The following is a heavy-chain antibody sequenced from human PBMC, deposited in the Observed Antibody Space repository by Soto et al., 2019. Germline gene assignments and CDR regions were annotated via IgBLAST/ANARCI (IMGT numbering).Heavy chain of an antibody. CDR3: VKGTFSSSKVIFDY. D-gene: IGHD6-6*01. CDR2: ISSNSGAI. CDR1: GFIFEDYD. Sequence: DVQLVESGGGLAQPGRSLRLSCVASGFIFEDYDMHWVRQVPGKGLEWVSSISSNSGAIKYADSVKGRFTLSRDNANNSMYLEMKSLRVEDTAFYFCVKGTFSSSKVIFDYWGQGTLVTVSS. J-gene: IGHJ4*02. V-gene: IGHV3-9*01.